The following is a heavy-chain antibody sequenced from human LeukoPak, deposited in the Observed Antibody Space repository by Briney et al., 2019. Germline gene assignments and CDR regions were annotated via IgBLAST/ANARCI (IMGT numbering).Heavy chain of an antibody. J-gene: IGHJ4*02. Sequence: PSGTLSLTCAVSDASISSSNWWSWVRQPPGKGLEWIGEIHHIGITNYNPSLKSRVTISVDTSKNQFSLKLSSVTAADTAVYYCAMSITMMIVIIKRPPTIDYWGQGTLVTVSS. CDR1: DASISSSNW. V-gene: IGHV4-4*02. CDR3: AMSITMMIVIIKRPPTIDY. D-gene: IGHD3-22*01. CDR2: IHHIGIT.